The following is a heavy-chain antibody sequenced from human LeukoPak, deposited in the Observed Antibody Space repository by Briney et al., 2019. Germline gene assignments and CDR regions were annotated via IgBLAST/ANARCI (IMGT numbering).Heavy chain of an antibody. V-gene: IGHV4-39*07. Sequence: SETLSLTCTVSGGSISSSGYYWGWIRQPPGKGLEYIGSIFHTGSADYNPSLKSRVTLSVDTSKNQFSLKLNSVTAADTAVYYCVREREKQWLFWGQGTLVPVSS. CDR3: VREREKQWLF. CDR1: GGSISSSGYY. J-gene: IGHJ4*02. D-gene: IGHD6-19*01. CDR2: IFHTGSA.